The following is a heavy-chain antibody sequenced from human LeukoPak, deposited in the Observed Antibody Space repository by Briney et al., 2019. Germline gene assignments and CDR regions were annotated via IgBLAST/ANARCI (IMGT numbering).Heavy chain of an antibody. CDR1: GFTFSNAW. CDR3: TATDSSAYLPFDY. CDR2: IKSKTDGETS. D-gene: IGHD3-22*01. Sequence: GGSLRLSCAASGFTFSNAWMSWVRQAPGKGLEWVGRIKSKTDGETSDYVAPVKGRFAISRDNAKITLQMHMNSLKTEDTAVYYCTATDSSAYLPFDYWGQGTLVTVSS. V-gene: IGHV3-15*01. J-gene: IGHJ4*02.